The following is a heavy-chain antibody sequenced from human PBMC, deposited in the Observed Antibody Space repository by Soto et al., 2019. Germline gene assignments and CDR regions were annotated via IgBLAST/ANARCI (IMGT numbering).Heavy chain of an antibody. V-gene: IGHV3-74*01. J-gene: IGHJ4*02. Sequence: EVPLVESGGGLVQPGGSLRLSCAASGFTFSAYWMHWVRQAPGKGLVWVSRINSDGSTTDYADSVKGRFTISRDNAKNTLYLQMNSLRAEDTAVYYCARSHDYGAFGSDYWGQGTLVTVSS. CDR2: INSDGSTT. CDR1: GFTFSAYW. CDR3: ARSHDYGAFGSDY. D-gene: IGHD4-17*01.